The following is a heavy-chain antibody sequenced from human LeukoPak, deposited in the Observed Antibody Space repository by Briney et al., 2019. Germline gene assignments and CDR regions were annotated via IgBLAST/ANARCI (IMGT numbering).Heavy chain of an antibody. CDR1: GGTFSIYA. CDR2: IIPIFGTA. CDR3: ARVRYCSSTSCSNYMDV. J-gene: IGHJ6*03. D-gene: IGHD2-2*01. V-gene: IGHV1-69*05. Sequence: ASVKVSCKASGGTFSIYAISWVRQAPGQGLEWMGGIIPIFGTANYAQKFQGRVTITTDESTSTAYMELSSLRSEDTAVYYCARVRYCSSTSCSNYMDVWGKGTTVTVSS.